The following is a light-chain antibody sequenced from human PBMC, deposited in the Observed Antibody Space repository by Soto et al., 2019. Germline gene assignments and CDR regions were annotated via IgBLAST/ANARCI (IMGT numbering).Light chain of an antibody. V-gene: IGKV3-20*01. Sequence: EIVLTQSPGTLSSSPGERVTLSCRASQSVSSSYLAWYQQKPGQAPRLLIYGASSRATGIPDRFSGSGSGTDFTLTISRLEPEDFAVYYCQQYGSSPPLTFGGGTKVEIK. CDR3: QQYGSSPPLT. CDR2: GAS. CDR1: QSVSSSY. J-gene: IGKJ4*01.